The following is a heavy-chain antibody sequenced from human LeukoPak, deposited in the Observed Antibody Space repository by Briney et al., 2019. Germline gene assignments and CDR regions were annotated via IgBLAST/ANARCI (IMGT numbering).Heavy chain of an antibody. J-gene: IGHJ6*02. V-gene: IGHV4-38-2*02. Sequence: SETLSLTCTVSGYSISSGYYWGWIRQPPGKGLEWIGSIYYSGSTYYNPSLKSRVTISVDTSKNQFSLKLSSVTAADTAVYYCARATDYCSGGSCYSGYYYYYGMDVWGQGTTVTVSS. CDR1: GYSISSGYY. D-gene: IGHD2-15*01. CDR2: IYYSGST. CDR3: ARATDYCSGGSCYSGYYYYYGMDV.